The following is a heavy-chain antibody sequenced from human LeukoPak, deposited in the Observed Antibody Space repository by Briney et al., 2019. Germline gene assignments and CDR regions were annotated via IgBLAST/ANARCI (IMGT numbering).Heavy chain of an antibody. J-gene: IGHJ4*02. V-gene: IGHV2-5*01. Sequence: SGPTLVKPTQTLTLTCTFSGCSLSTSAVGVGWIRQPPGKALEWLALIYWNDDKRYNPSLKSRLTITKDTSKNQVVLTMTNMDPVDTATYYCAHRLLGSGWYRAFDYWGQGTLVTVSS. CDR3: AHRLLGSGWYRAFDY. CDR2: IYWNDDK. CDR1: GCSLSTSAVG. D-gene: IGHD6-19*01.